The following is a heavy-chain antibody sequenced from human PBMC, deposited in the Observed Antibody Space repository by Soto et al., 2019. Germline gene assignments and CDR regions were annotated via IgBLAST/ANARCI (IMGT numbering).Heavy chain of an antibody. CDR2: IYSGGST. D-gene: IGHD3-9*01. CDR3: AREAELVSETGRYDYFDY. Sequence: EVQLVESGGGLVQPGGSLRLSCAASGFTVSSNYMSWVRQAPGKGLEWVSVIYSGGSTYYADSVKGRFTISRDNSKNTLYLQMNSLRAEDTAVYYCAREAELVSETGRYDYFDYWGQGTLVTVSS. V-gene: IGHV3-66*01. CDR1: GFTVSSNY. J-gene: IGHJ4*02.